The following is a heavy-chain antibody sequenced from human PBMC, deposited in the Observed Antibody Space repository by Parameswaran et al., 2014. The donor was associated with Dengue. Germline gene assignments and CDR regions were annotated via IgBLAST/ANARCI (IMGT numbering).Heavy chain of an antibody. CDR3: ARDNVAGATDGRQEYYYYGMDV. CDR2: ISAYNGNT. J-gene: IGHJ6*02. D-gene: IGHD1-26*01. V-gene: IGHV1-18*01. Sequence: SWVRQAPGQGLEWMGWISAYNGNTNYAQKLQGRVTMTTDTSTSTAYMELRSLRSDDTAVYYCARDNVAGATDGRQEYYYYGMDVWGQGTTVTVSS.